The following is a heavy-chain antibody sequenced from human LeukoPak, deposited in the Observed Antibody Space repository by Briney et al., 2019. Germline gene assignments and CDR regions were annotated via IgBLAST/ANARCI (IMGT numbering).Heavy chain of an antibody. D-gene: IGHD5-12*01. J-gene: IGHJ4*02. V-gene: IGHV1-2*06. CDR1: GYTFTGYY. Sequence: APVKVSCKASGYTFTGYYMHWVRQAPGQGLEWMGRINPNSGGTNYAQKFQGRVTMTRDTSISTAYMELSRLRSDDTAVYYCARDMWQWLPFDYWGQGTLVTVSS. CDR2: INPNSGGT. CDR3: ARDMWQWLPFDY.